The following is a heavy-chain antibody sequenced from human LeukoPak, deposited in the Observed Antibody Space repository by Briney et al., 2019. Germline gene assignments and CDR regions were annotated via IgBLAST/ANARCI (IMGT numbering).Heavy chain of an antibody. V-gene: IGHV3-23*01. CDR1: GFIFSSYA. CDR3: AKLFSAVSTKFEY. CDR2: ISGSGDST. J-gene: IGHJ4*02. Sequence: GGSLRLSCAASGFIFSSYAMSWVRQAPGKGLEWVSAISGSGDSTYYADSVKGRFTISRDNSKNTLHLQMNSLRAEDMAIYYCAKLFSAVSTKFEYWGQGTQVTVSS. D-gene: IGHD5/OR15-5a*01.